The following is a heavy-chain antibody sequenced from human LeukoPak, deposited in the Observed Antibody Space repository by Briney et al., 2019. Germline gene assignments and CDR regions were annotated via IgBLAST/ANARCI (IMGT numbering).Heavy chain of an antibody. Sequence: PSETLSLSCTASGVSVSSNSNYWSWLGPPPGQGPEWIGCISYSGSTDYNPSLRSRVSMTFGVSKYVLPLKLDSVTDAAAAVYYCARGYGSNWRFDCWGQGTLVTVSS. CDR2: ISYSGST. D-gene: IGHD6-13*01. V-gene: IGHV4-61*01. CDR3: ARGYGSNWRFDC. J-gene: IGHJ4*02. CDR1: GVSVSSNSNY.